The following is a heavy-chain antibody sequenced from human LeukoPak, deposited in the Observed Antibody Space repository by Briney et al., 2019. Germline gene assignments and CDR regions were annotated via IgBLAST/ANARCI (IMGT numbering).Heavy chain of an antibody. V-gene: IGHV3-48*02. Sequence: GGSLRLSCAASGFTFSSYGMNWFRQTPGKGLEWLASISSSSAAINYAASVRGRFTISRDNAKNSLYLQMNSLRDDDTAVYYCAEGVTFFDYWGQGILVTVSS. CDR2: ISSSSAAI. J-gene: IGHJ4*02. CDR3: AEGVTFFDY. D-gene: IGHD3-3*01. CDR1: GFTFSSYG.